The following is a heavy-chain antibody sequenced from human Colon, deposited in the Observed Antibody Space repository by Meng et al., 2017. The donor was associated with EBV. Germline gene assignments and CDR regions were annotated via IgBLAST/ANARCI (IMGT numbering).Heavy chain of an antibody. Sequence: QLQLQEPGPGLGKPSQTLSLTCTVSGGSVSSGGYYWTWIRQHPGKGLEWFGHIYYSGSTFYNPSLKRRVIISIDTSKNQFSLNLRSVTAADTAVYYCARVSSGWDYFGYWGQGTLVTVLL. D-gene: IGHD6-19*01. CDR3: ARVSSGWDYFGY. V-gene: IGHV4-31*03. J-gene: IGHJ4*02. CDR1: GGSVSSGGYY. CDR2: IYYSGST.